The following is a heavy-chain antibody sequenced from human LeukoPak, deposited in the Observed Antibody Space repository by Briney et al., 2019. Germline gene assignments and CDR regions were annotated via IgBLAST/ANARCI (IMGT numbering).Heavy chain of an antibody. V-gene: IGHV4-34*01. CDR3: ARVGSGWYFSGADV. J-gene: IGHJ6*04. Sequence: PSETLSLTCAVYGGSFSGYYWSWIRQPPGKGLEYIGEINHSGSTNYNPSLKSRVTISVDTSKNQFSLKLSSVTAADTAVYYCARVGSGWYFSGADVWGKGTTVTVSS. D-gene: IGHD6-19*01. CDR2: INHSGST. CDR1: GGSFSGYY.